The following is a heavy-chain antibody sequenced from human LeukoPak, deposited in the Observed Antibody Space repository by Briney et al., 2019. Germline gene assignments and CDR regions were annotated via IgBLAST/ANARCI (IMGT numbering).Heavy chain of an antibody. Sequence: ASVKVSCKASGYSFIGYKIHWVRQAPGQGLEWMGRINPNSGDTDYAERFQGRVTITRATSITTAYLEVTRLTSDDTAVYFCARGNNWYGADHWGQGTQVTVSS. CDR1: GYSFIGYK. CDR3: ARGNNWYGADH. J-gene: IGHJ4*02. CDR2: INPNSGDT. D-gene: IGHD5-24*01. V-gene: IGHV1-2*02.